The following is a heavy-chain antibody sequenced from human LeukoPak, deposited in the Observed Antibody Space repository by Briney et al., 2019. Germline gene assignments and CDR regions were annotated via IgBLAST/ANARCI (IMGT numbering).Heavy chain of an antibody. V-gene: IGHV3-21*04. D-gene: IGHD3-16*01. CDR3: ARDIFRGGRYVD. J-gene: IGHJ4*02. Sequence: PGGSLRLSCAASGFTFSSYSMNWVRQAPGKGLEWVSSISSSSSYIYYADSVKGRFTISRDNAKNSLYLQMNSLRAEGTAVYYCARDIFRGGRYVDWGQGTLVTVSS. CDR2: ISSSSSYI. CDR1: GFTFSSYS.